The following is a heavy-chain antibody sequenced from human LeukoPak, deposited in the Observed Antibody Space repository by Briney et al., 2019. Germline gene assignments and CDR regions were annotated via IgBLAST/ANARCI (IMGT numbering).Heavy chain of an antibody. CDR1: GGSISSGDYH. J-gene: IGHJ4*02. CDR2: IYYSGST. Sequence: PSETLSLTCTVSGGSISSGDYHWSWIRQPPGKGLEWIGYIYYSGSTYYNPSLKSRVTISVDTSKNQFSLKLSSVTAADTAVYYCAREISHPCSSTSCSAFDYWGQGTLVTVSS. D-gene: IGHD2-2*01. V-gene: IGHV4-30-4*01. CDR3: AREISHPCSSTSCSAFDY.